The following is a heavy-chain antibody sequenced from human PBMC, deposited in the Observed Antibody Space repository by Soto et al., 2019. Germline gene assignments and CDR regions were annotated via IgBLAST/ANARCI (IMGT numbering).Heavy chain of an antibody. Sequence: QITLKESGPTVVKPTQTLTLTCSFSGVSFTTAAVGVGWIRQPPGKALEWLALVYWNDIKRYSPSLRSRLTITKDTSNNQVVLTMTNMDPEDTGTYCCAHISRDNYDRSGYVYEGDPVDYWGQGILVTVSS. CDR1: GVSFTTAAVG. CDR3: AHISRDNYDRSGYVYEGDPVDY. J-gene: IGHJ4*02. V-gene: IGHV2-5*01. CDR2: VYWNDIK. D-gene: IGHD3-22*01.